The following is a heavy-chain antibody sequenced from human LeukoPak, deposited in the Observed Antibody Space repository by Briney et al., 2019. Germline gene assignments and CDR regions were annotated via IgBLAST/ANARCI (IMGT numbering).Heavy chain of an antibody. CDR1: GGSISSGDNY. Sequence: SQTLSLTCTVSGGSISSGDNYWSWIRQPPGKGLEWIGYIYYSGSTYYNPSLKSRVTISVDTPKNQFSLKLSSVTAADTAVYYCARGRTTQSRIAARPRNFDYWGQGTLVTVSS. J-gene: IGHJ4*02. V-gene: IGHV4-30-4*08. CDR2: IYYSGST. D-gene: IGHD6-6*01. CDR3: ARGRTTQSRIAARPRNFDY.